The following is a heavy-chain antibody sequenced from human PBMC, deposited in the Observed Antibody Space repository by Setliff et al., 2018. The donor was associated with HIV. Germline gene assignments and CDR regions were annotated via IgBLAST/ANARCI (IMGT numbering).Heavy chain of an antibody. V-gene: IGHV4-4*09. CDR1: GGSISGYH. CDR3: ARSPSYRSSWEYYFDY. CDR2: IYTSRGT. D-gene: IGHD6-13*01. Sequence: LSLTCTVSGGSISGYHWNWLRQTPGKGLEWIGYIYTSRGTNSNHSLRTRVIISVDTSNQFSLKLSSVTAADAAVYYCARSPSYRSSWEYYFDYWGQGILVTVSS. J-gene: IGHJ4*02.